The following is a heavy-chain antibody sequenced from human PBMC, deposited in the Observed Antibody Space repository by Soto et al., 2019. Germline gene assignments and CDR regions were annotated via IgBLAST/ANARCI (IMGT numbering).Heavy chain of an antibody. CDR1: GYTFTSYG. Sequence: QVQLVRSGAEVKKPGASVKVSCKASGYTFTSYGISWVRQAPGQGLEWMGWIRAYNGNTNYAQKVQGRVTITTDTSARTACMERRSLGSDDMAVYYGARESCSGSYYSYYDGMDVWGQGTKVTFSS. V-gene: IGHV1-18*03. CDR2: IRAYNGNT. CDR3: ARESCSGSYYSYYDGMDV. J-gene: IGHJ6*01. D-gene: IGHD3-10*02.